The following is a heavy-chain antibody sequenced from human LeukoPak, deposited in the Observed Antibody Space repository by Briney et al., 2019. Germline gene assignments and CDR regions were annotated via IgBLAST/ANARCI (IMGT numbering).Heavy chain of an antibody. CDR3: VRDLGGRSGH. Sequence: GGSLRLSCAASGLTFSNFVMTWVRQAPGKGLVWVSRINEDGSTTNYADSVKGRSTIFRDNAKNTLYLQMNSLRAEDTAVYYCVRDLGGRSGHWGQGTLVTVSS. CDR2: INEDGSTT. V-gene: IGHV3-74*01. J-gene: IGHJ4*02. D-gene: IGHD1-26*01. CDR1: GLTFSNFV.